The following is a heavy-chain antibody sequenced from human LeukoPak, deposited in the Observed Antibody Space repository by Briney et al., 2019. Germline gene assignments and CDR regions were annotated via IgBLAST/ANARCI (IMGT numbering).Heavy chain of an antibody. Sequence: GGSLRLSCAASGFTFSSYSMNWVRQAPGKGLEWVSSISSSSSYIYYADSVKGRFTVSRDNAKNSVYLQMNSLRAEDTAVYYCARDKWLTTTHYFDYWGQGTLVTASS. CDR1: GFTFSSYS. CDR3: ARDKWLTTTHYFDY. J-gene: IGHJ4*02. CDR2: ISSSSSYI. D-gene: IGHD4-11*01. V-gene: IGHV3-21*01.